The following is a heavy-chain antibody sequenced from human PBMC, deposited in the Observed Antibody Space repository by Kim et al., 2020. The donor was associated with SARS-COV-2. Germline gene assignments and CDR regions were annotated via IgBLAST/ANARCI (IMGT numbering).Heavy chain of an antibody. J-gene: IGHJ3*02. D-gene: IGHD3-3*01. CDR1: GFTFSSYW. CDR3: ASWGGFLEWLNYDAFDI. V-gene: IGHV3-7*03. CDR2: IKQDGSEK. Sequence: GGSLRLSCAASGFTFSSYWMSWVRQAPGKGLEWVANIKQDGSEKYYVDSVKGRFTISRDNAKNSLYLQMNSLRAEDTAVYYCASWGGFLEWLNYDAFDIWGQGTMVTVSS.